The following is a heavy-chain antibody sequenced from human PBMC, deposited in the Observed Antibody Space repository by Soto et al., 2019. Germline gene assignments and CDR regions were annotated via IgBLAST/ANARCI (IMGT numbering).Heavy chain of an antibody. CDR2: IDPSDSYT. J-gene: IGHJ6*04. Sequence: PGESLKISCKGSGYSFASYWISWVRQMPGKGLEWMGRIDPSDSYTNYSPSFQGHVTISADKSISTAYLQWSSLKASDTAMYYCARRPRVIVVVPAAQTEYGMDVWGKGTTVTVSS. D-gene: IGHD2-2*01. CDR1: GYSFASYW. V-gene: IGHV5-10-1*01. CDR3: ARRPRVIVVVPAAQTEYGMDV.